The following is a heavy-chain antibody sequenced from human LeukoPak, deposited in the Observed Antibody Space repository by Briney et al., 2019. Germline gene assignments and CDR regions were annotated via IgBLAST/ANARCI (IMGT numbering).Heavy chain of an antibody. D-gene: IGHD3-3*01. J-gene: IGHJ4*02. V-gene: IGHV4-34*01. CDR1: GGSFSGYY. Sequence: SETLSLTRAVYGGSFSGYYWSWIRQPPGKGLEWIGEINHSGSTNYNPFLKSRVTISVDTSKNQFSLKLSSVTAADTAVYYCASSGFWSGYKPLDYWGQGTLVTVSS. CDR2: INHSGST. CDR3: ASSGFWSGYKPLDY.